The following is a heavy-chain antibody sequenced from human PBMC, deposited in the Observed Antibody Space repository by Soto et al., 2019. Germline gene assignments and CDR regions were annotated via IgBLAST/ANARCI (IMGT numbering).Heavy chain of an antibody. CDR3: ANGLTLPSGWYVDYFDY. CDR1: GFTFDDYA. Sequence: EVQLVESGGGLVQPGRSLRLSCAASGFTFDDYAMHWVRQAPGKGLEWVSGISWNCGRIGYADSVKGRFTISRDNAKNSLYLQMNSLRAEDTALYYCANGLTLPSGWYVDYFDYWGQGTLVTVSS. D-gene: IGHD6-19*01. CDR2: ISWNCGRI. V-gene: IGHV3-9*01. J-gene: IGHJ4*02.